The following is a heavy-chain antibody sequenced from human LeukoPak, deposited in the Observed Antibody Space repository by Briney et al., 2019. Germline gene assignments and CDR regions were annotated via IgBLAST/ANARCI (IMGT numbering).Heavy chain of an antibody. CDR2: IYSGGST. CDR3: ARGDYYGMDV. CDR1: GFTVSTNY. V-gene: IGHV3-53*01. J-gene: IGHJ6*02. Sequence: GGSLRLSCAASGFTVSTNYMSWVRQAPGKGLEWVSLIYSGGSTHYADSVKGRFTISRDNSKNTLYLQMNSLRAEDAAVYYCARGDYYGMDVWGQGTTVTVSS.